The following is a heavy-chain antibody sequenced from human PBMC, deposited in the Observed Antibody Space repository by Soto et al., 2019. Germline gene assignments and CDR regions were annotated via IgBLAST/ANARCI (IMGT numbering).Heavy chain of an antibody. V-gene: IGHV3-74*01. J-gene: IGHJ6*03. CDR3: ARGDCVGGTCYLLAGHFYYYMDV. CDR2: INSDGSVS. CDR1: GFTFTNYW. Sequence: EVKLVESGGGLVQPGGSLRLSCAASGFTFTNYWMYWVRQAPGKGLVWVSRINSDGSVSSYADSVKGRLTISRDNVKNTLYLQVNRLRAEDTAVYYCARGDCVGGTCYLLAGHFYYYMDVWGKGTTVTVFS. D-gene: IGHD2-15*01.